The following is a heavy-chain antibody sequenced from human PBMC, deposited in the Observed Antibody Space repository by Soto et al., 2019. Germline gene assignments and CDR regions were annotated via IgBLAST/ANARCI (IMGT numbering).Heavy chain of an antibody. Sequence: ASVKVSCKASGYTFTGYYMHWVRQAHGQGLEWMGWINPNSGGTNYAQKFQGWVTMTRDTSISTAYMELSRLRSDDTAVYYCARDRAPILVVPAATLYYYSGMDVWGQGTTVTVSS. CDR1: GYTFTGYY. J-gene: IGHJ6*02. CDR2: INPNSGGT. D-gene: IGHD2-2*01. V-gene: IGHV1-2*04. CDR3: ARDRAPILVVPAATLYYYSGMDV.